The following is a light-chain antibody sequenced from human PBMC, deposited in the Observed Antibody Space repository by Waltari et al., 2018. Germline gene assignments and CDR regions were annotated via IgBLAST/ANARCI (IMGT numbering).Light chain of an antibody. V-gene: IGKV1-33*01. J-gene: IGKJ3*01. CDR3: QQYDNLLVT. Sequence: DIQMTQSPSSLSASVGDRVTITCQASQDISNYLNWYQQKPGKAPKLLIYDASNLETGVPSRFSGSGSGTDFTFTISSPQPEDIATYYCQQYDNLLVTFGPGTKVDIK. CDR2: DAS. CDR1: QDISNY.